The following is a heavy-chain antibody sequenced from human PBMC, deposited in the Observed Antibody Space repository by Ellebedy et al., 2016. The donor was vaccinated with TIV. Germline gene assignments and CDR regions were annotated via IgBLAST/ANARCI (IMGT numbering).Heavy chain of an antibody. CDR2: IFYSGSA. CDR1: GGSFSGYY. Sequence: SETLSLTCAVYGGSFSGYYWSWIRQPPGKGLEWIGYIFYSGSAYYNPSLKSRVTISVDTSKNQFSLKLSSVTAADTAVYYCARQVAAAGTLNFQHWGQGTLVTVSS. V-gene: IGHV4-59*08. D-gene: IGHD6-13*01. CDR3: ARQVAAAGTLNFQH. J-gene: IGHJ1*01.